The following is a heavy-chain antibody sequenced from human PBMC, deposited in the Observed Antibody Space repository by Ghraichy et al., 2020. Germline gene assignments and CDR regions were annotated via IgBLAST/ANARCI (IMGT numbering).Heavy chain of an antibody. J-gene: IGHJ5*02. CDR1: GFIFSSYT. CDR2: ISSSSSTI. Sequence: GESLNISCAASGFIFSSYTMNWVRQAPGKGLEWVSYISSSSSTIYYADSVKGRFTISRDNAKNSLYLQMNSLRAEDTAVYYCARDRGSGLPYNWFDPWGQGTLVTVSS. D-gene: IGHD6-19*01. CDR3: ARDRGSGLPYNWFDP. V-gene: IGHV3-48*01.